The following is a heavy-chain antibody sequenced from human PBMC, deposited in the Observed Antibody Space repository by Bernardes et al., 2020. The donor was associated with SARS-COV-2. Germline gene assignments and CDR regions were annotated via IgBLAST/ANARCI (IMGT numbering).Heavy chain of an antibody. CDR2: IYYSGST. V-gene: IGHV4-31*03. CDR1: GGSISSGGYY. J-gene: IGHJ3*02. D-gene: IGHD3-3*01. CDR3: AGVITIFGVVIVAFNI. Sequence: SETLSLTCTVSGGSISSGGYYWSWIRQHPGKGLEWIGNIYYSGSTYYNPSLKSRVTNSVDTSKNQFSLKLSSVTAADTAVYYCAGVITIFGVVIVAFNIWAQWAMVTVYS.